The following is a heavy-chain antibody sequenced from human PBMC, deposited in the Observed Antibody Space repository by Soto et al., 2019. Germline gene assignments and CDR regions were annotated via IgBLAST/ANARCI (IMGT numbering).Heavy chain of an antibody. D-gene: IGHD5-18*01. CDR2: ISTYNGNA. J-gene: IGHJ4*02. CDR1: GYTFTTYG. CDR3: ARGVYTYGSPYYFDY. V-gene: IGHV1-18*01. Sequence: QVQLVQSGAEVKKPGASVKVSCKTSGYTFTTYGISWVRQAPGQGLEWMGWISTYNGNANYAQKLQCRVTMTTDTYSTTAYMELRSLTSDDTAVYYCARGVYTYGSPYYFDYWGQGALVTVSS.